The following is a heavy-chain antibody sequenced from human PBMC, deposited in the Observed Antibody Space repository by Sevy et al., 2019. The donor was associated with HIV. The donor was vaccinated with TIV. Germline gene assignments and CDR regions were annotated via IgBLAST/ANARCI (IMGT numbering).Heavy chain of an antibody. CDR3: AGVRWRYCSCGSCYSGPGGGWFDP. D-gene: IGHD2-15*01. CDR2: ISAYNGNT. CDR1: GYTFTSYG. Sequence: ASVKVSCKASGYTFTSYGISWVRQAPGQGLEWMGWISAYNGNTNYAQNLQGRVTMTTDTSTSTAYMELRSLRSDDTAVYYCAGVRWRYCSCGSCYSGPGGGWFDPWGQGTLVTVSS. J-gene: IGHJ5*02. V-gene: IGHV1-18*01.